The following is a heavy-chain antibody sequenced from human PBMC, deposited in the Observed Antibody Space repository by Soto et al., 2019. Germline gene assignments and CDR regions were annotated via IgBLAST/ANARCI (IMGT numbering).Heavy chain of an antibody. J-gene: IGHJ6*03. CDR1: GYTFTSYW. CDR3: ARKAGTRNPYYYYYMDV. CDR2: INSDGSST. D-gene: IGHD1-1*01. Sequence: ASVKVSCKASGYTFTSYWMHWVRQAPGEGLVWVSRINSDGSSTSYADSVKGRFTISRDNAKNTLYLQMNSLRAEDTAVYYCARKAGTRNPYYYYYMDVWGKGTTVTVSS. V-gene: IGHV3-74*01.